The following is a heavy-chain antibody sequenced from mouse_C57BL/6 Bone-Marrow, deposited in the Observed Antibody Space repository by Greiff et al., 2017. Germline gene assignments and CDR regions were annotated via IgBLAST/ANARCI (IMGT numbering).Heavy chain of an antibody. CDR2: IDPENGDT. CDR3: TTGGVSSLGYAMDY. J-gene: IGHJ4*01. D-gene: IGHD1-1*01. V-gene: IGHV14-4*01. CDR1: GFNIKDDY. Sequence: EVQLQQSGAELVRPGASVKLSCTASGFNIKDDYMHWVKQRPEQGLEWIGWIDPENGDTEYASKFQGKATITADTSSNTAYLQLSSLTSEDTAVSYCTTGGVSSLGYAMDYWGQGTSVTVSS.